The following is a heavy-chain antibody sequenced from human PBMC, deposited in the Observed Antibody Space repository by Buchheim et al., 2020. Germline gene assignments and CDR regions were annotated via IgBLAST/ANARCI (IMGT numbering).Heavy chain of an antibody. V-gene: IGHV3-23*01. CDR2: ITSNGDT. Sequence: EVQLLESGGGLVPPGGSLRLSCAASGFTFKLYDMNWVRQTPEKGLEWVSSITSNGDTYYAASVKGRLTISRDNSKNTLYLQMNRLRGEDTAVYYCAKDQYDYVWGQGTT. D-gene: IGHD3-16*01. CDR1: GFTFKLYD. CDR3: AKDQYDYV. J-gene: IGHJ6*02.